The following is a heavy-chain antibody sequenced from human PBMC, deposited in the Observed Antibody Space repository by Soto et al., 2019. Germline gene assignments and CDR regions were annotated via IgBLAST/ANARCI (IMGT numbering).Heavy chain of an antibody. D-gene: IGHD4-4*01. J-gene: IGHJ6*03. CDR3: ARTYSNYAYYYYYMDF. CDR2: IYYSGST. Sequence: SETLSLTCTVAGGSISGYYWSWIRQPPGKGLEWIGYIYYSGSTNYNPSLKSRVTISVDTSKNQFSPKLSSVTAADTAVYYCARTYSNYAYYYYYMDFWGKGTTVTVSS. CDR1: GGSISGYY. V-gene: IGHV4-59*08.